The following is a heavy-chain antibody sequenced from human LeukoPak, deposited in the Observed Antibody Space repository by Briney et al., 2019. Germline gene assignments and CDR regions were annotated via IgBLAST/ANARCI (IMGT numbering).Heavy chain of an antibody. CDR2: IKQDGSEK. CDR1: GFTFSSYW. Sequence: GGSLRLSCAASGFTFSSYWMSWVRQAPGKGLEWVANIKQDGSEKYYVDSVKGRFTISRDNAKNSLYLQMNSLRAEDTAVYYCARDHPSRIQLWVDYWGQGTLVTVSS. D-gene: IGHD5-18*01. CDR3: ARDHPSRIQLWVDY. J-gene: IGHJ4*02. V-gene: IGHV3-7*01.